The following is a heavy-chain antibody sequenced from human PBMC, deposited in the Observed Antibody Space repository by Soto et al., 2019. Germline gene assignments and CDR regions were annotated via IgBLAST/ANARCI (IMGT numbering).Heavy chain of an antibody. Sequence: SETLSLTCTVSGGSISSYYWSWIRQPPGKGLEWIGYIYYSGSTNYNPSLKSRVTISVDTSKNQFSLKLSSVTAADTAVYYCARRWGTTCDFWGQGTLVTVSS. D-gene: IGHD3-16*01. CDR1: GGSISSYY. V-gene: IGHV4-59*08. CDR2: IYYSGST. J-gene: IGHJ4*02. CDR3: ARRWGTTCDF.